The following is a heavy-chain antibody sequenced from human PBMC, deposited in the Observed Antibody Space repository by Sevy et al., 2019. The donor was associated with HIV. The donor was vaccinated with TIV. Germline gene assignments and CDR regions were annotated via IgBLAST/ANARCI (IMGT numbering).Heavy chain of an antibody. Sequence: GGSLRLSCAASGFTFSSYNMNWVRQASGKGLEWVSSVSGSSNYIYHAESVKGRFIISRDNAKNTLYLQMNSLRADDTAVYYCAGGAPDGGYDYFDYWGQGTLVTVSS. CDR3: AGGAPDGGYDYFDY. CDR1: GFTFSSYN. D-gene: IGHD1-26*01. J-gene: IGHJ4*02. V-gene: IGHV3-21*06. CDR2: VSGSSNYI.